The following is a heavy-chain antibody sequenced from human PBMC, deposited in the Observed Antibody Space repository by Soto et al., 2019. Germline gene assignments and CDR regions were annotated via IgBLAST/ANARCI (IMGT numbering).Heavy chain of an antibody. D-gene: IGHD1-26*01. CDR1: GGCHNSGSYY. CDR2: IFYNGGT. Sequence: PSDALSRTCIDFGGCHNSGSYYWRRIRQPPGKGLEWIGFIFYNGGTTYNRTRGRRVTISADTSKTHFSRILNIVTAADTAVYYRATGGHGPRKFYLGAWGQVTLVTVSS. CDR3: ATGGHGPRKFYLGA. V-gene: IGHV4-61*03. J-gene: IGHJ5*02.